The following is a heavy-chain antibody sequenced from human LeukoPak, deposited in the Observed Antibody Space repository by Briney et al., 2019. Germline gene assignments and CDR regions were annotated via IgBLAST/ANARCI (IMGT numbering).Heavy chain of an antibody. J-gene: IGHJ4*02. CDR3: ARLVGVVKSSDY. D-gene: IGHD3-3*01. V-gene: IGHV1-18*01. CDR2: ISAYNGNT. Sequence: ASVKVSCKASGYTFTSYGISWVRQAPGQGLEWIGWISAYNGNTNYAQKLQGGVTMTTDTSTSTAYMELRSLRSDDTAVYYCARLVGVVKSSDYWGQGTLVTVSS. CDR1: GYTFTSYG.